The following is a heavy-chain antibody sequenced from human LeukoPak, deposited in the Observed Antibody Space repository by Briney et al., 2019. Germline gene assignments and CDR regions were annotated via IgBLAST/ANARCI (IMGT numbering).Heavy chain of an antibody. D-gene: IGHD5-12*01. CDR2: IYHSGST. Sequence: SGTLSLTCAVSGGSISSSNWWSWVRQPPGKGLEWIGEIYHSGSTNYNPSLKSRVTMSVDTSKNQFSLKLSSVTAADTAVYYCARDGEIGGYSGYVPDWFDPWGQGTLVTVSS. CDR1: GGSISSSNW. V-gene: IGHV4-4*02. CDR3: ARDGEIGGYSGYVPDWFDP. J-gene: IGHJ5*02.